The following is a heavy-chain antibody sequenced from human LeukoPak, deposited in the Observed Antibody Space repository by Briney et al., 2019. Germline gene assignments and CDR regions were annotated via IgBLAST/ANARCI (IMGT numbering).Heavy chain of an antibody. CDR3: AREGSYGSGHDAFDI. D-gene: IGHD3-10*01. CDR1: GFTFSNYW. Sequence: GGSLRLSCAASGFTFSNYWMSWVRQGPGKGLEWVAVISYDGSNKYYADSVKGRFTISRDNSKNTLYLQMNSLRAEDTAVYYCAREGSYGSGHDAFDIWGQGTMVTVSS. CDR2: ISYDGSNK. J-gene: IGHJ3*02. V-gene: IGHV3-30-3*01.